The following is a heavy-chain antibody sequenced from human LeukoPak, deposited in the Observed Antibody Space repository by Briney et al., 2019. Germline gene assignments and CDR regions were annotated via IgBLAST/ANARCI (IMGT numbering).Heavy chain of an antibody. CDR3: ARHTPYCDYLGFPHQQTSYYYYGMDV. CDR2: IYYSGST. D-gene: IGHD4-17*01. V-gene: IGHV4-59*08. CDR1: GGSISSYY. Sequence: PSETLSLTCTVSGGSISSYYWSWIRQPPGKGLEWIGYIYYSGSTNYNPSLKSRVTISVDTSKNQFSLKLSSVTAADTAVYYCARHTPYCDYLGFPHQQTSYYYYGMDVWGQGTTVTVSS. J-gene: IGHJ6*02.